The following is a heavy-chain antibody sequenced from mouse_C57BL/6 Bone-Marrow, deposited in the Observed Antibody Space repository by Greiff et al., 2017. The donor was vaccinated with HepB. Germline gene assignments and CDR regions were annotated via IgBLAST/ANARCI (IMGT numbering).Heavy chain of an antibody. Sequence: QVQLQQPGAELVRPGSSVKLSCKASGYTFTSYWMDWVKQRPGQGLEWIGNIYPSDSETHYNQKFKDKATLTVDKSSSTAYMQLSSLTSEDSAVYYCARLSTMVTTYWYFYVWGTGTTVTVSS. CDR1: GYTFTSYW. D-gene: IGHD2-2*01. J-gene: IGHJ1*03. CDR3: ARLSTMVTTYWYFYV. CDR2: IYPSDSET. V-gene: IGHV1-61*01.